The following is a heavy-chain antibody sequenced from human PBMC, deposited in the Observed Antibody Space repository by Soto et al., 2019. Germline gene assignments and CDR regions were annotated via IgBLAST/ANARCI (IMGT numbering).Heavy chain of an antibody. CDR1: GFSFSSYA. J-gene: IGHJ4*02. CDR3: AKELAYGDFWRGLEY. D-gene: IGHD3-3*01. CDR2: ISHDGNIK. Sequence: QVHLVESGGGVVQPRRSLRLSCAASGFSFSSYAMHWVRQAPGKGLEWVAIISHDGNIKRYADFVEGRFIVFRDNSNNNLLLQMESLKTDDTAVYYCAKELAYGDFWRGLEYWGQGTLVTVAS. V-gene: IGHV3-30*18.